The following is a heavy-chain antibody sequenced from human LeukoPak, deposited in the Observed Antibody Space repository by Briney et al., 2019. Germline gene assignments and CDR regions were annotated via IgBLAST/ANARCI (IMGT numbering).Heavy chain of an antibody. V-gene: IGHV3-49*04. Sequence: GGSLRLSCAASGFIFTNFFMSWVRQAPGKGLEWVGFIRSKAYGGTTEYAASVKGRFTISRDDSKSIAYLQMNSLKTEDTAVYYCTRWSYYFDYWGQGTLVTVSS. D-gene: IGHD1-26*01. CDR2: IRSKAYGGTT. CDR1: GFIFTNFF. CDR3: TRWSYYFDY. J-gene: IGHJ4*02.